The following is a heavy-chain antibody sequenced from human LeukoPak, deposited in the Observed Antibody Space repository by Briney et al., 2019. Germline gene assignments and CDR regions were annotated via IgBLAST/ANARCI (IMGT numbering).Heavy chain of an antibody. Sequence: QPGGSLRLSCAASGFTFRSYWMTWVRQAPGKGLEWVAKINEDGSETDYVDSVKGRFTISRDNAKNTLLLQMSSLRAEDTAVYYCARPQVLPDDIYNFWGQGTMVTVSS. D-gene: IGHD2-2*01. CDR2: INEDGSET. CDR1: GFTFRSYW. CDR3: ARPQVLPDDIYNF. V-gene: IGHV3-7*01. J-gene: IGHJ3*01.